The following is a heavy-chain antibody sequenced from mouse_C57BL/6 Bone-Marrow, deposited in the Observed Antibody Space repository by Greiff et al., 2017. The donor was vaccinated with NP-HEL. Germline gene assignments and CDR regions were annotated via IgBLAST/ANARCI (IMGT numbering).Heavy chain of an antibody. CDR2: ICSGGSYS. V-gene: IGHV5-6*01. CDR1: GFTFSSYG. Sequence: EVKLQESGGDLVKPGGFLQLSCAASGFTFSSYGMSWVRQTPDKRPEWVATICSGGSYSYYPDSVKGRFPISRDNAKNTLYLQMNSMKSEDTAMYYCARQKLLRSPCAYWGRGTLVTVTA. D-gene: IGHD1-1*01. J-gene: IGHJ3*01. CDR3: ARQKLLRSPCAY.